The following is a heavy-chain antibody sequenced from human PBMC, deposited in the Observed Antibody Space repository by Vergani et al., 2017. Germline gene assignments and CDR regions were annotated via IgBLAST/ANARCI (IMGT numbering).Heavy chain of an antibody. CDR3: ARDSHFSSGWYAPGDY. V-gene: IGHV1-18*01. J-gene: IGHJ4*02. Sequence: QVQLVQSGAEVKKPGASVKVSCKASGYTFTSYGISWVRQAPGQGLEWMGWSSAYNGNTNYAQKFQDRVTVTTDTSTSTAYMELRSLRSDDTAVYYCARDSHFSSGWYAPGDYWGQGTLVTVSS. D-gene: IGHD6-19*01. CDR1: GYTFTSYG. CDR2: SSAYNGNT.